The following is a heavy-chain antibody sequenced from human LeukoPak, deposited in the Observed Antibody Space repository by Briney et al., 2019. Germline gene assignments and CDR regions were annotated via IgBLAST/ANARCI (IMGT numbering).Heavy chain of an antibody. D-gene: IGHD3-22*01. CDR3: TRHNYDRSGYGAFDI. V-gene: IGHV3-23*01. CDR1: GFTFSSYA. J-gene: IGHJ3*02. CDR2: VSGSGGST. Sequence: GGSLRLSCAASGFTFSSYALTWVRQAPGKGLEWVSAVSGSGGSTYYADSVKGRFTFSRDDSKNTAYIQMNSLKTEDTAVYYCTRHNYDRSGYGAFDIWGQGTMVTVSS.